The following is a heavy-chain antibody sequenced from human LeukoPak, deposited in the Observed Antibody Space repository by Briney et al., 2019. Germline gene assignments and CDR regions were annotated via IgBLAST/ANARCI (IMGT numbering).Heavy chain of an antibody. J-gene: IGHJ6*02. CDR2: MNPNSGNT. D-gene: IGHD2-2*01. Sequence: ASVKVSCKASGYTFTSYGINWVRQATGQGLEWMGWMNPNSGNTGYAQKFQGRVTMTRNTSISTAYMELSSLRSEDTAVYYCIVVVPAAMVYYYGVDVWGQGTTVTVSS. V-gene: IGHV1-8*01. CDR3: IVVVPAAMVYYYGVDV. CDR1: GYTFTSYG.